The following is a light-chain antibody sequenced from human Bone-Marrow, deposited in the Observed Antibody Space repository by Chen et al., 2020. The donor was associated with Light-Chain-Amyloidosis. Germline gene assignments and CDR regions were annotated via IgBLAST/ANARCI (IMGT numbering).Light chain of an antibody. Sequence: SYVLPQPSSVSVAPGQTATIACGGNNSGSTSVHWYQQTPGQAPLLAVYDDSDRPSGIPERLSGSNSGNTANLTISRVEAGDEADYYCQVWDRSSDRPVFGGGTKLTV. V-gene: IGLV3-21*02. CDR2: DDS. CDR1: NSGSTS. J-gene: IGLJ3*02. CDR3: QVWDRSSDRPV.